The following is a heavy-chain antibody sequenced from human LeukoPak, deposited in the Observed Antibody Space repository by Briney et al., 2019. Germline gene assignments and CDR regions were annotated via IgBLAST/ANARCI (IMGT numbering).Heavy chain of an antibody. CDR1: GFTFRNYA. D-gene: IGHD2-8*02. CDR2: IGARADTS. V-gene: IGHV3-23*01. CDR3: AKGQTGAPSFYYFFYLDG. J-gene: IGHJ6*03. Sequence: PGGSLRVSCAASGFTFRNYAMTWVRQAPGKGLEWVSAIGARADTSDYADSVKGRFIISRDNSKNTLYLQMNSLRAEDTAVYFCAKGQTGAPSFYYFFYLDGWGKGSTVIVSS.